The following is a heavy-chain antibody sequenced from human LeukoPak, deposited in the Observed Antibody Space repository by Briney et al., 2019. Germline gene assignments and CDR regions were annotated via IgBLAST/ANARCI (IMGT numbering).Heavy chain of an antibody. CDR2: IYPGDSESNT. V-gene: IGHV5-51*01. CDR3: ARLRDGYNSPFDF. CDR1: GYTFTSYW. D-gene: IGHD5-24*01. J-gene: IGHJ4*02. Sequence: GESLKISCNGAGYTFTSYWIGWVRQMPGKGLELMGIIYPGDSESNTRYSRSVQGHITISVDKSISTAYLQWSSLKASDTAMYYCARLRDGYNSPFDFWGKGTLVIVSS.